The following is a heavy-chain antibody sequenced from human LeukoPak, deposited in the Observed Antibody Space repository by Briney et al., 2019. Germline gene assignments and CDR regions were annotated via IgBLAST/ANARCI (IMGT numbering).Heavy chain of an antibody. CDR1: GGSMSSYY. D-gene: IGHD2/OR15-2a*01. CDR2: IYYSGST. V-gene: IGHV4-59*08. J-gene: IGHJ4*02. CDR3: ARLSTLKYYLDY. Sequence: SETLSLTCNVSGGSMSSYYWSWIRQPPGKGLEWLGYIYYSGSTNYNPSLESRVTISVDTSKNQCSLKLSSVTAADTAVYYCARLSTLKYYLDYWGQGTLVTVSS.